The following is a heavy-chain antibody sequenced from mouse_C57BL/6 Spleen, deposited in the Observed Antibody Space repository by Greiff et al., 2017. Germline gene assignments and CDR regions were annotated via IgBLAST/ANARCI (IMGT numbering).Heavy chain of an antibody. V-gene: IGHV1-42*01. CDR1: GYSFTGYY. CDR2: INPSTGGT. D-gene: IGHD2-4*01. J-gene: IGHJ3*01. CDR3: ARSPSDDYDAWFAY. Sequence: EVQLQQSGPELVKPGASVKISCKASGYSFTGYYMNWVKQSPEKSLEWIGEINPSTGGTTYNQKFKAKATLTVDKSSSTAYMQLKSLTSEDSAVYYCARSPSDDYDAWFAYWGQGTLVTVSA.